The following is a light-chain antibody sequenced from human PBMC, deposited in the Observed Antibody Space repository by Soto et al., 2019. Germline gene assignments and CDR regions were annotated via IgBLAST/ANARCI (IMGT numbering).Light chain of an antibody. CDR3: QQRSVWPRT. Sequence: EIVLTQYPASLSLSPGERATLSCRASQSVDSYLVWYQQKPGQAPRLLIFGASNRATGIPARFSGSGSGTDFTLTISSLEPEDFAVYYCQQRSVWPRTFGQGTKVDIK. CDR1: QSVDSY. J-gene: IGKJ1*01. V-gene: IGKV3-11*01. CDR2: GAS.